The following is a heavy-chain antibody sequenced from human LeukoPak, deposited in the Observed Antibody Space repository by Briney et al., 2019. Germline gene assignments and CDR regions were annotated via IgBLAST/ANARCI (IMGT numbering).Heavy chain of an antibody. V-gene: IGHV1-18*01. D-gene: IGHD6-13*01. Sequence: ASVEVSCKASGYTFTSYGISWVRQAPGQGLEWMGWISAYNGNTNYAQKLQGRVTMTTDTSTSTAYMELRSLRSDDTAVYYCARGRRVIAAAGLNDDYWGQGTLVTVSS. J-gene: IGHJ4*02. CDR3: ARGRRVIAAAGLNDDY. CDR1: GYTFTSYG. CDR2: ISAYNGNT.